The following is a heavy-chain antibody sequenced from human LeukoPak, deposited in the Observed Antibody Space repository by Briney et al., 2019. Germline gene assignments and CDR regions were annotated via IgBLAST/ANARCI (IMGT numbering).Heavy chain of an antibody. CDR3: ASIGYSGYEGLDY. V-gene: IGHV3-30-3*01. J-gene: IGHJ4*02. Sequence: PGRSLRPSCAASGFIFSNYAMHWVRQAPGKGLEWVAVISYDGNNKYYADSVKGRFTISRDNSKNTLYLQMNSPRVEDTAVYYCASIGYSGYEGLDYWGQGTQVTVSS. CDR1: GFIFSNYA. CDR2: ISYDGNNK. D-gene: IGHD5-12*01.